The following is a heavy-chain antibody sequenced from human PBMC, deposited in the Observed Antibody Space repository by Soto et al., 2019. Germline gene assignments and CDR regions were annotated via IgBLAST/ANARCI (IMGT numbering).Heavy chain of an antibody. V-gene: IGHV3-48*02. CDR1: GFTFSSYA. Sequence: EVRLVESGGGLAQPGGSLRLSCAASGFTFSSYAMNWVRQSPGKGLEWVSYISMSGTTMFYADSVKGRFTISRDNAKKSLFLQMNSLSDEDTAMYYCARDAIGDATNWFDPWGQGTLVTVSS. CDR3: ARDAIGDATNWFDP. CDR2: ISMSGTTM. J-gene: IGHJ5*02.